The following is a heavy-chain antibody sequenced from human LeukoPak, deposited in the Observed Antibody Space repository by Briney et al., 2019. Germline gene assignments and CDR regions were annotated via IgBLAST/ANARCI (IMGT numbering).Heavy chain of an antibody. V-gene: IGHV3-48*04. CDR1: GFTFSSYS. Sequence: GGPLRLSCAASGFTFSSYSMNWVRQAPGKGLGGVSTIMGSSTTIYYADSVKGRFTISRDNAKNSLYLQMNSLRAEDTAVYYCARDWYSGSYSGGYFDYWAQGTLVTVSS. D-gene: IGHD1-26*01. CDR3: ARDWYSGSYSGGYFDY. CDR2: IMGSSTTI. J-gene: IGHJ4*02.